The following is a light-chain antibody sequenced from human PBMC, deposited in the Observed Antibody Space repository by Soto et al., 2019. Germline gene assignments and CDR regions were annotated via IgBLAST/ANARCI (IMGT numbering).Light chain of an antibody. CDR1: QSVSSN. CDR2: GAS. Sequence: EIVMTQSPATLSVSPGERATLSCRASQSVSSNLAWYQQKPGQAPRLLIYGASTRATGIPARFSGSGSGTEFTLTISSLQSEDFAVYYCQQRSNLVSFGPGTRLEIK. V-gene: IGKV3-15*01. J-gene: IGKJ5*01. CDR3: QQRSNLVS.